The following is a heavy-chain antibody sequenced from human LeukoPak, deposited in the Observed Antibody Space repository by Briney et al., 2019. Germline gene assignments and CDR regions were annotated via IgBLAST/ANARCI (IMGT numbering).Heavy chain of an antibody. CDR3: ARAALYDILTGYSRYFDY. CDR2: ISSSSSTI. D-gene: IGHD3-9*01. CDR1: GFTFSSYS. J-gene: IGHJ4*02. V-gene: IGHV3-48*02. Sequence: GGSLRLSCAASGFTFSSYSMNWVRQAPGKGLEWVSYISSSSSTIYYADSVKGRFTISRDNAKNSLYLQMNSLRDEDTAVYYCARAALYDILTGYSRYFDYWGQGTLVTVSS.